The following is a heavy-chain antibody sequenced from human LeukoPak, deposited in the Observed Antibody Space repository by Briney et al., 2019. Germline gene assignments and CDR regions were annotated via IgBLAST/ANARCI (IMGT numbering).Heavy chain of an antibody. Sequence: PGRSLRLSCAASGFTFSSYAMHWVRQAPGKGLEWVAVISYDGSNKYYADSVKGRFTISRDNSKNTLYLQMNSLRAEDTAVYYCAKERGPRIAVAGTSSFDYWGQGTLVTVSS. D-gene: IGHD6-19*01. CDR3: AKERGPRIAVAGTSSFDY. CDR1: GFTFSSYA. CDR2: ISYDGSNK. V-gene: IGHV3-30-3*01. J-gene: IGHJ4*02.